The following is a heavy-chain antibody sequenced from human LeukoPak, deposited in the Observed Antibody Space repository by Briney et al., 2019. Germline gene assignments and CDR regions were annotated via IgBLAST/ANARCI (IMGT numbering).Heavy chain of an antibody. CDR1: GFTFSSYG. CDR3: AKDLHYGSADY. J-gene: IGHJ4*02. Sequence: GGSLRLSCAASGFTFSSYGMSWVRQAPGKGLEWVSAISGSGGSTYYADSVKGRFTISRDNAKNTVYLQMNSLRAEDTAVYYCAKDLHYGSADYWGQGTLVTASS. D-gene: IGHD3-10*01. V-gene: IGHV3-23*01. CDR2: ISGSGGST.